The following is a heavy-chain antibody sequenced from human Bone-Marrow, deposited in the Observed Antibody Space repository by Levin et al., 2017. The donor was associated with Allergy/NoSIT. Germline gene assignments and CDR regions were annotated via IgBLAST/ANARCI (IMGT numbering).Heavy chain of an antibody. CDR1: GYRFSGYW. CDR3: ARRGDSGYESNYYSYDMDV. D-gene: IGHD5-12*01. V-gene: IGHV5-10-1*01. J-gene: IGHJ6*02. Sequence: GGSLRLSCKGSGYRFSGYWINWVRQVPGKGLEWMGRIDPSDSYTNYSPSFQGHVTISVDKSITTAYLQWSSLKASDTAMYFCARRGDSGYESNYYSYDMDVWGQGTSVTVSS. CDR2: IDPSDSYT.